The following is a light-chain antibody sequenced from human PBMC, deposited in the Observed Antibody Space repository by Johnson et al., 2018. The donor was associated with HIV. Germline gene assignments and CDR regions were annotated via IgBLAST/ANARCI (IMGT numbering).Light chain of an antibody. CDR1: SSNIGNNY. V-gene: IGLV1-51*01. CDR3: GAWDSTLSGGLYV. J-gene: IGLJ1*01. CDR2: EPN. Sequence: QSVLTQPPSVSAAPGQRVTISCSGSSSNIGNNYVSWYQQLPGTAPKLLIYEPNKRPSEIPDRFSGSKSGTSATLGITGLQTEDEADYYCGAWDSTLSGGLYVFGTGTKVTVL.